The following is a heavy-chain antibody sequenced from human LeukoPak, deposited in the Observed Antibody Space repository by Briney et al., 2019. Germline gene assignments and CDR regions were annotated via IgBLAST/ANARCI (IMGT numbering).Heavy chain of an antibody. J-gene: IGHJ4*02. CDR1: GFTFSSYS. CDR2: ISSSSSYI. CDR3: ARGSEAYCGGDCNPNDY. D-gene: IGHD2-21*02. Sequence: GGSLRLSCAASGFTFSSYSMNWVRQAPGKGLERVSSISSSSSYIYYADSVKGRFTISRDNAKNSLYLQMNSLRAEDTAVYYCARGSEAYCGGDCNPNDYWGQGTLVTVSS. V-gene: IGHV3-21*01.